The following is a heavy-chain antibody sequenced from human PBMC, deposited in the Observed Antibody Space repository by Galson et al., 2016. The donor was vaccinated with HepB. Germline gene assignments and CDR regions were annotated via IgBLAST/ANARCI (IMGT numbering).Heavy chain of an antibody. CDR3: GIGGSYRVGYYYYMDV. Sequence: SETLSLTCTVSGGSISSNSYYWGWIRQPPGKGLEWIGSIHYSGSTYYNPSLKSRVTISVDTSKNQFSLKLSSVTAADTAVYYCGIGGSYRVGYYYYMDVWGKGTTVTVSS. D-gene: IGHD1-26*01. V-gene: IGHV4-39*01. CDR2: IHYSGST. J-gene: IGHJ6*03. CDR1: GGSISSNSYY.